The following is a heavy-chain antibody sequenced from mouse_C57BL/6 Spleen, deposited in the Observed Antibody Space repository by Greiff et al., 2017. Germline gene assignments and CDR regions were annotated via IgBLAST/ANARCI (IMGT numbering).Heavy chain of an antibody. V-gene: IGHV1-69*01. CDR3: ARLGGNYGRGFAY. CDR1: GYTFTSYW. D-gene: IGHD2-1*01. Sequence: QVQLQQPGAELVMPGASVKLSCKASGYTFTSYWMHWVKQRPGQGLEWIGEIDPSDSYTNYNQKFKGKSTLTVDKSSSTAYMQLSSLTSEDSAVYYCARLGGNYGRGFAYWGQGTLVTVSA. J-gene: IGHJ3*01. CDR2: IDPSDSYT.